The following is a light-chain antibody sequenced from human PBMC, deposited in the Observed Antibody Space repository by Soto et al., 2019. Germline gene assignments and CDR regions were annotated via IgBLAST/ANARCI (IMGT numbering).Light chain of an antibody. Sequence: QSVLTQPASVSGSPGQSITISCTGTSSDVGDYNYVSWYQQHPGKAPKLMIYEVSNRPSGVPNRFSGSKSGNTASLTISGLQAEDEADYYCSSYTSSSSYVFGTGTKVTVL. CDR2: EVS. V-gene: IGLV2-14*01. J-gene: IGLJ1*01. CDR3: SSYTSSSSYV. CDR1: SSDVGDYNY.